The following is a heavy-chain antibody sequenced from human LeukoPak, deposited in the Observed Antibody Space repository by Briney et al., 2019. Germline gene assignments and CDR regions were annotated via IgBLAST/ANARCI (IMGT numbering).Heavy chain of an antibody. CDR2: LYSGGTT. J-gene: IGHJ4*02. CDR1: GFTFSSYS. CDR3: ARARGYSYGFDY. V-gene: IGHV3-66*01. D-gene: IGHD5-18*01. Sequence: PGGSLRLSCAASGFTFSSYSMSWVRQAPGKGLEWVSILYSGGTTYYADSVKGRFTISRDNSKNTLYLQMDSLSAEDTAVYFCARARGYSYGFDYWGQGTLVTVTS.